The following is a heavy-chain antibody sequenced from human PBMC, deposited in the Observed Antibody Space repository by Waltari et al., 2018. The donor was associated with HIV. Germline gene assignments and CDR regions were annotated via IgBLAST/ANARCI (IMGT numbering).Heavy chain of an antibody. J-gene: IGHJ6*02. D-gene: IGHD2-8*01. CDR3: VKDVAVTHYGVYYSGLDV. CDR1: GLVFARHW. Sequence: VESGGNVVQPGGSLRLSCKASGLVFARHWRHWVRQSPGGGLFWVSRIDNDGRVIKYANSVKGRFTLSRDNTKEMLFLEMKSLRSEDSGIYYCVKDVAVTHYGVYYSGLDVWGQGTTVTV. V-gene: IGHV3-74*03. CDR2: IDNDGRVI.